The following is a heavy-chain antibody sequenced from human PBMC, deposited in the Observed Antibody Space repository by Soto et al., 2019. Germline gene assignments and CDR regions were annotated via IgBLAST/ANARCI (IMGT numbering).Heavy chain of an antibody. CDR1: GDVFRSYG. CDR3: ARVRCFNGLCHTADYGMDV. V-gene: IGHV1-69*13. Sequence: SVKVSCKASGDVFRSYGINWVRQAPGQGLGWMGGIIPISGTTNYAQKFQGRVAITADESTDTVYMELSRLRSEDTAVYFCARVRCFNGLCHTADYGMDVWRQRTTVTVSS. CDR2: IIPISGTT. D-gene: IGHD2-8*01. J-gene: IGHJ6*02.